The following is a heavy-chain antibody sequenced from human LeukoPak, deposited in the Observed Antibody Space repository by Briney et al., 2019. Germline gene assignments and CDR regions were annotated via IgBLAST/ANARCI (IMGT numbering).Heavy chain of an antibody. CDR2: IYYSGST. J-gene: IGHJ4*02. V-gene: IGHV4-59*11. D-gene: IGHD5-24*01. Sequence: SETLSLTCTVSGGSISSHYWCWIRQPPGKGLEWIGYIYYSGSTNYNPSLKSRVTISVDTSKNQFSLKLSSVTAADTAVYYCARGRDGYKIPIDYWGQGTLVTVSS. CDR1: GGSISSHY. CDR3: ARGRDGYKIPIDY.